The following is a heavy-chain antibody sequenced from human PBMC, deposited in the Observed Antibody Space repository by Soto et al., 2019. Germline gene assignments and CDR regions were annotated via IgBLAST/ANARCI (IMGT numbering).Heavy chain of an antibody. CDR2: IDNGGTT. J-gene: IGHJ4*02. CDR1: GFSVSGNY. CDR3: ARGRESRSILDF. D-gene: IGHD6-13*01. Sequence: PGGSLRLSCAASGFSVSGNYMSWVRQAPGKGLEWVSNIDNGGTTYYADSVKGRFTTSRDNSRNTVDLQMDALRAEDTAVYYCARGRESRSILDFWGQGTLVTVSS. V-gene: IGHV3-53*01.